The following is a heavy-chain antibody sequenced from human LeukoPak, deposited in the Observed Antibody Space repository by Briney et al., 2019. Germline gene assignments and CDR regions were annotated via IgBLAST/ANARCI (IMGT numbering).Heavy chain of an antibody. Sequence: ASVKVSCKASGYTFTSYYMHWVRQAPGQGLEWMGIINPSGGSTSYAQKFQGRVTMTRDTSTSTVYMELSSLRSEDTAVYYCARDVSGYNWNYAIGDAFDIWGQGTMVTVSS. CDR1: GYTFTSYY. CDR2: INPSGGST. V-gene: IGHV1-46*01. CDR3: ARDVSGYNWNYAIGDAFDI. J-gene: IGHJ3*02. D-gene: IGHD1-7*01.